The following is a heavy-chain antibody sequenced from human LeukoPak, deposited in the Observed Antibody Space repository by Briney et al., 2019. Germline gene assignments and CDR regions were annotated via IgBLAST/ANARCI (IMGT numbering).Heavy chain of an antibody. D-gene: IGHD6-19*01. CDR1: GFTFDDYA. CDR2: ISWNSGSI. V-gene: IGHV3-9*01. J-gene: IGHJ4*02. Sequence: PGRSLRLSCAASGFTFDDYAMHWVRQAPGKGLEWVSGISWNSGSIGYADSVKGRFTISRDNAKNSLYLQMNSLRAEDTAVYYCARGTDSSGWYGRRPGVYYFDYWGQGTLVTVSS. CDR3: ARGTDSSGWYGRRPGVYYFDY.